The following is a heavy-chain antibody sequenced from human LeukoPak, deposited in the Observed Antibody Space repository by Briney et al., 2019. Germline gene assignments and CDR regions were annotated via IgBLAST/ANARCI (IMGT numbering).Heavy chain of an antibody. D-gene: IGHD3-22*01. J-gene: IGHJ3*02. Sequence: PGGSLRLSCTASGFTFGDYAMSWVRQAPGKGLEWVSTISGSGGSTYYADSVKGRFTISRDNSKNTLYLQMNSLRAEDTAVYYCAKAWTYYYDRAAVAFDIWGQGTMVTVSS. CDR2: ISGSGGST. CDR3: AKAWTYYYDRAAVAFDI. V-gene: IGHV3-23*01. CDR1: GFTFGDYA.